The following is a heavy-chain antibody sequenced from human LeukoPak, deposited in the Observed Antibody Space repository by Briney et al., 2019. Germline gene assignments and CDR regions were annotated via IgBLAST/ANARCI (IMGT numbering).Heavy chain of an antibody. CDR1: GGSFSGYY. D-gene: IGHD3-3*01. Sequence: SETLSLTCAVYGGSFSGYYWSWIRQPPGKRLEWIGEINHSGSTNYNPSLKSRVAISVDTSKNQFSLKLSSVTAADTAVYYCASKYYDFWKGNWFDPWGQGILVTVSS. J-gene: IGHJ5*02. CDR3: ASKYYDFWKGNWFDP. V-gene: IGHV4-34*01. CDR2: INHSGST.